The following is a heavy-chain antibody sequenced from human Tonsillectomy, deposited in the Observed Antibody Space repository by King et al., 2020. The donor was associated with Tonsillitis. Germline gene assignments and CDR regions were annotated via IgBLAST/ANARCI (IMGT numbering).Heavy chain of an antibody. J-gene: IGHJ1*01. CDR2: IYHGGSA. CDR1: GASVTSGGYY. CDR3: ARGFDYGHNSEDF. Sequence: QLQESGPGLVRPSETLSLTCTVSGASVTSGGYYWSWIRQPPGKGLEWIGCIYHGGSADYNPALESRVTMSVDTSKNQFSLKLSPVTAADTAVYYCARGFDYGHNSEDFGGQGTLVTVPS. D-gene: IGHD4-23*01. V-gene: IGHV4-61*08.